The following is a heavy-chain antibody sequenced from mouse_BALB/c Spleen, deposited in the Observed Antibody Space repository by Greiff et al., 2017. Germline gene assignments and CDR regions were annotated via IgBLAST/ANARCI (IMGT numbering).Heavy chain of an antibody. J-gene: IGHJ2*01. CDR3: YYYEGY. Sequence: QVQLQQSGAELVRPRTSVKVSCKASGYAFTNYLIEWVKQRPGQGLEWIGVINPGSGGTNYNEKFKGKATLTADKSSSTAYMQLSSLTSDDSAVYFCYYYEGYWGQGTTLTVSS. CDR2: INPGSGGT. CDR1: GYAFTNYL. D-gene: IGHD1-1*01. V-gene: IGHV1-54*01.